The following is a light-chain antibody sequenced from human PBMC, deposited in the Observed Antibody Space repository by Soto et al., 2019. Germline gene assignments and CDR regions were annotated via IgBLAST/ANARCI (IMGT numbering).Light chain of an antibody. CDR3: QQYGSSPPVT. Sequence: EIVLTQSPCTLSLTPGERATLSCSAIQSVSSSYLAWYQQKPGQAPRLLIYGASSRATGIPDRFSGSGSGTDFTLTISRLEPEDFAVYYCQQYGSSPPVTFGGGTNVDIK. CDR2: GAS. CDR1: QSVSSSY. J-gene: IGKJ4*01. V-gene: IGKV3-20*01.